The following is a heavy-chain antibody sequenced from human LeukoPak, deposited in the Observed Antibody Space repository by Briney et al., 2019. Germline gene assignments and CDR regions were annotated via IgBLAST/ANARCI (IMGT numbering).Heavy chain of an antibody. CDR3: AKDSSGWDNWFDP. CDR2: ISGSGGTT. CDR1: EFTFSSYS. D-gene: IGHD6-19*01. Sequence: GGSLRLSCAASEFTFSSYSMSWVRQAPGKGLEWVSVISGSGGTTYYADSVKGRFTISRDNSKNTLYLQMNSLRAEDTAVYYCAKDSSGWDNWFDPWGQGTLVTVSS. V-gene: IGHV3-23*01. J-gene: IGHJ5*02.